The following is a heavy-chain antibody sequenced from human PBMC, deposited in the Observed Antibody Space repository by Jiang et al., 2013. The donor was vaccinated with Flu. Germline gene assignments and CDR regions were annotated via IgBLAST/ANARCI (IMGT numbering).Heavy chain of an antibody. J-gene: IGHJ3*02. CDR3: ARVDYGGPIERWFAFDI. Sequence: EWISYISSSGSTIYYADSVKGRFTISRDNAKNSLYLQMNSLRAEDTAVYYCARVDYGGPIERWFAFDIWGQGTMVTVSS. D-gene: IGHD4-23*01. CDR2: ISSSGSTI. V-gene: IGHV3-11*01.